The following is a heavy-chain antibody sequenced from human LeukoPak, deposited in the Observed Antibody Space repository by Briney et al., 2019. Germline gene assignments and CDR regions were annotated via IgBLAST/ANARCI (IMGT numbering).Heavy chain of an antibody. CDR1: GFTFSSYA. D-gene: IGHD3-22*01. CDR3: AKSSEHHYDSSGYSSLFDY. J-gene: IGHJ4*02. V-gene: IGHV3-23*01. CDR2: ISGSGGST. Sequence: GGSLRLSCAASGFTFSSYAMSWVRQAPGKGLEWVSAISGSGGSTYYADSVKGRFTISRDNSKNTLYLQMNSLRAEDTAVYYCAKSSEHHYDSSGYSSLFDYWGQGTLVTVSS.